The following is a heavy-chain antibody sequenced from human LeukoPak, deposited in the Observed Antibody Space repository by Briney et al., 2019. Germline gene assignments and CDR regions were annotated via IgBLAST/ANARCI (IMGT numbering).Heavy chain of an antibody. CDR3: ARVQVTISSCWYFDDAFDI. J-gene: IGHJ3*02. Sequence: ASVKVSCKASGYTFTGYYMHWVRQAPGQGLEWMGWINPNSGGTNYAQKFQGRVTMTRDTSISTAYMELSRLRSDDTAVYYCARVQVTISSCWYFDDAFDIWGQGTMVTVSS. V-gene: IGHV1-2*02. D-gene: IGHD6-13*01. CDR2: INPNSGGT. CDR1: GYTFTGYY.